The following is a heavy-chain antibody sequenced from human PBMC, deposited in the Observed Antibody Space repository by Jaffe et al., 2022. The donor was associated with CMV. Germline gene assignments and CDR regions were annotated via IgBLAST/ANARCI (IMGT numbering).Heavy chain of an antibody. V-gene: IGHV4-34*01. CDR2: INHSGST. Sequence: QVQLQQWGAGLLKPSETLSLTCAVYGGSFSGYYWSWIRQPPGKGLEWIGEINHSGSTNYNPSLKSRVTISVDTSKNQFSLKLSSVTAADTAVYYCARRAYDSSGYYPVDYWGQGTLVTVSS. CDR1: GGSFSGYY. CDR3: ARRAYDSSGYYPVDY. J-gene: IGHJ4*02. D-gene: IGHD3-22*01.